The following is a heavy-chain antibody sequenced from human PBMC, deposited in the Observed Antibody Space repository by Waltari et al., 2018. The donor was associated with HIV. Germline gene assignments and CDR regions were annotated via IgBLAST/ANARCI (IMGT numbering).Heavy chain of an antibody. CDR2: IYFNGVS. V-gene: IGHV4-39*01. CDR3: VALRTVTGTIVK. Sequence: QLQLQESGPALVKPSETLSLTCTVSTGYITQSYYWGWVRQFPGTGLEWIGSIYFNGVSHYAPALNSRGALAVDMSKNQFSLTLTAVTAADTSRYFCVALRTVTGTIVKWGQGTLVTVS. J-gene: IGHJ1*01. D-gene: IGHD6-19*01. CDR1: TGYITQSYY.